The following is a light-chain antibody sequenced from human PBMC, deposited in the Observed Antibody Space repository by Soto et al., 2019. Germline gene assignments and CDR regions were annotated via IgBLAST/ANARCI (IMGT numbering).Light chain of an antibody. J-gene: IGLJ1*01. Sequence: QSVLTQHPSASGSPGQSVTISCAGTSNNVGSYDYVSWYRQHPGQAPKLLIYEVTKRPSGVPDRFSGSKSGNTASLTVSGLQAEDEADYYCSSFVGVNSYVFGTGTKAPS. CDR1: SNNVGSYDY. V-gene: IGLV2-8*01. CDR2: EVT. CDR3: SSFVGVNSYV.